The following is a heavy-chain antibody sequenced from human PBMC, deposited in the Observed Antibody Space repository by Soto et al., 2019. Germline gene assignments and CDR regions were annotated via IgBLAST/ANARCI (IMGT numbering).Heavy chain of an antibody. V-gene: IGHV4-39*01. CDR2: FYYGGSP. J-gene: IGHJ4*02. CDR3: ARLPLRRTREDVDY. Sequence: QPQLQESGPGLVKPSETLPLTCSVSGGSISSSSYNWGWIRQPPGKGLEWIGSFYYGGSPYYHPSLKSRVTISVDTSKNQFSLNLNSVTAADTAVYYCARLPLRRTREDVDYWGQGTLVAVSS. D-gene: IGHD4-17*01. CDR1: GGSISSSSYN.